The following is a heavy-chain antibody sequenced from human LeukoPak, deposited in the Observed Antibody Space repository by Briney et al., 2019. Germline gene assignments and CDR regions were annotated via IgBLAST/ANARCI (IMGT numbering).Heavy chain of an antibody. CDR2: ISGRAEVT. D-gene: IGHD5-12*01. CDR3: ATRPGYSGYDTIDY. CDR1: LFTFRSYV. V-gene: IGHV3-23*01. J-gene: IGHJ4*02. Sequence: GGALRLSCVSSLFTFRSYVMSAVRPAPGRGLEGVSGISGRAEVTYYADSVKGRFTISKDNSKNTLYLQMNSLRAEDMVVYNCATRPGYSGYDTIDYWGQGTLVSVSS.